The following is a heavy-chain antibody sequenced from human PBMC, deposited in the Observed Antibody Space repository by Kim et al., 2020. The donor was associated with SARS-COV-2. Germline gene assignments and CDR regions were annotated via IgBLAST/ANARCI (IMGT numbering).Heavy chain of an antibody. J-gene: IGHJ4*02. CDR2: IGTNVTNV. CDR3: TRDEFGIKELDH. CDR1: GFIFNDDE. D-gene: IGHD3-10*01. Sequence: GGSLRLSCAASGFIFNDDEMNWVRQAPGEGLEWVSFIGTNVTNVKYADSVKGRVTVTRDNAENSLFLQMHSLRVEDTAVYYCTRDEFGIKELDHWCWGTLVTVSS. V-gene: IGHV3-48*03.